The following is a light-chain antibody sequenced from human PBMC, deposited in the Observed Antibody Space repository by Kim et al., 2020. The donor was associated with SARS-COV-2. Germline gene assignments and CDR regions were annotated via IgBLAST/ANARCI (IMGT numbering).Light chain of an antibody. V-gene: IGLV3-1*01. CDR1: RLGDKY. CDR3: QAWDSSTHNYV. J-gene: IGLJ1*01. Sequence: SYELTQPPSVSVSPGQTASITCSGYRLGDKYVSWYQQKPGQSPVLVISKDNERPSGIPERFSGSNSGNTATLTISGTQAMDEADYYCQAWDSSTHNYVFGDGTKVPS. CDR2: KDN.